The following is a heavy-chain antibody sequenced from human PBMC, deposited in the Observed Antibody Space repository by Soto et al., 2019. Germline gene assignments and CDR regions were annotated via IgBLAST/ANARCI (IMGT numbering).Heavy chain of an antibody. J-gene: IGHJ5*02. V-gene: IGHV1-69*06. Sequence: QVQLVQSGAEVKKPGSSVKVSCKASGGTFSSYAISWVRQAPGQGLEWMGGIITIFGTANYAQKFQGRVTITADKSTSTAYMELSSLRSEATAVYYCARDAFSYYDSSPGVAKNWFDPWGQGTLVTVSS. CDR1: GGTFSSYA. CDR2: IITIFGTA. D-gene: IGHD3-22*01. CDR3: ARDAFSYYDSSPGVAKNWFDP.